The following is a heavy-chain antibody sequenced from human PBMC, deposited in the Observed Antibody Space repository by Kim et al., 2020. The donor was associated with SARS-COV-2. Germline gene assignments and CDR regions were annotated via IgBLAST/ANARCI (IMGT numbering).Heavy chain of an antibody. V-gene: IGHV1-18*04. CDR3: ARALRYFDWTYPIDY. D-gene: IGHD3-9*01. CDR2: ISAYNGNT. J-gene: IGHJ4*02. CDR1: GYTFTSYG. Sequence: ASVKVSCKASGYTFTSYGISWVRQAPGQGLEWMGCISAYNGNTNYAQKLQGRVTMTTDTSTSTAYMELRSLRSDDTAVYYWARALRYFDWTYPIDYWGQGTLVTVSS.